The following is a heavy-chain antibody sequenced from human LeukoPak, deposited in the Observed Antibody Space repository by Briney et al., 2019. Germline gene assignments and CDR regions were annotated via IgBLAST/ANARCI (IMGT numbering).Heavy chain of an antibody. CDR2: IKSKADGETT. Sequence: GGSLRLSCAASGFAFNTAWMTWVRQAPGKGLEWVGRIKSKADGETTHYTAPVKGRFIISRDDSKNTLHLQMNSLRAEDTAVYYCARGRLLEWLFFDYWGQGTLVTVSS. CDR1: GFAFNTAW. V-gene: IGHV3-15*01. CDR3: ARGRLLEWLFFDY. J-gene: IGHJ4*02. D-gene: IGHD3-3*01.